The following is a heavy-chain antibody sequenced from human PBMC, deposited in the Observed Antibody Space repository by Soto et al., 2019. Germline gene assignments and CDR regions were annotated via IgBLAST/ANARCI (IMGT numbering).Heavy chain of an antibody. CDR1: GYSFAGYW. CDR3: ARQIYDSDTGPNFQYYFDS. D-gene: IGHD3-22*01. V-gene: IGHV5-10-1*01. CDR2: IDPSDSQT. Sequence: GESLKISCKGSGYSFAGYWITWVRQKPGKGPEWMGRIDPSDSQTYYSPSFRGHVTISVTKSITTVFLQWSSLRASDTAMYYCARQIYDSDTGPNFQYYFDSWGQGTPVTVSS. J-gene: IGHJ4*02.